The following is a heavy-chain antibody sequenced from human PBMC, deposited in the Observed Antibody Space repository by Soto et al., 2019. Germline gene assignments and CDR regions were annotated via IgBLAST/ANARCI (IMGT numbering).Heavy chain of an antibody. Sequence: GGSVRLSCAASGFTVSGRYMNWVRQAPGKGLEWVSVIYTGGSTLYTDSVKGRFTISRDNSKNSLLLQMDTLRVEDTATYFCAGSYRPYILYAMDVWGQGTTVTVS. V-gene: IGHV3-53*01. CDR3: AGSYRPYILYAMDV. D-gene: IGHD3-16*01. J-gene: IGHJ6*02. CDR1: GFTVSGRY. CDR2: IYTGGST.